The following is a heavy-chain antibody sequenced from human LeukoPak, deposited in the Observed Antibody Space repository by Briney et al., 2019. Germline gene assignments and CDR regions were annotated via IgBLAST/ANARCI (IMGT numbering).Heavy chain of an antibody. V-gene: IGHV4-34*01. CDR1: GGSFSGYY. CDR3: ARGPPDCSSTSCYAFDAFDI. Sequence: SETLSLTCAVYGGSFSGYYWSWIRQPPGKGLEWIGEINHSGSTNYNPSLKSRVTISVDTSKNQLSLKLSSVTAADTAVYYCARGPPDCSSTSCYAFDAFDIWGQGTMVTVSS. D-gene: IGHD2-2*01. CDR2: INHSGST. J-gene: IGHJ3*02.